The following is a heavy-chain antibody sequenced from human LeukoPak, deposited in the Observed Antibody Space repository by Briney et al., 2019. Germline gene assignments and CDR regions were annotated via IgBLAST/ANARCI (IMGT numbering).Heavy chain of an antibody. CDR2: INPNSGGT. CDR3: ARREIEQGWGDV. V-gene: IGHV1-2*02. D-gene: IGHD1-26*01. CDR1: GYTFTGYY. Sequence: ASVKVSCKASGYTFTGYYMHWVRQAPGQGPEWMGWINPNSGGTNYAQKFQGRVTMTRDTSISTAYMELSRLRSDDTAVYYCARREIEQGWGDVWGQGTTVTVSS. J-gene: IGHJ6*02.